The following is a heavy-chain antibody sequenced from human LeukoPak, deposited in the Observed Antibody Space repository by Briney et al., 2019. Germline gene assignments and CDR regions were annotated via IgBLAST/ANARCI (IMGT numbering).Heavy chain of an antibody. CDR2: INPNSGGT. J-gene: IGHJ6*03. CDR3: AAMTTVTYDNDYYYYMDV. V-gene: IGHV1-2*06. Sequence: ASVKVSCKASGYTFTGYYMHWVLQAPGQGLEWMGRINPNSGGTNYAQKFQGRVTMTRDTSISTAYMELSRLRSDDTAVYYCAAMTTVTYDNDYYYYMDVWGKGTTVTVSS. CDR1: GYTFTGYY. D-gene: IGHD4-17*01.